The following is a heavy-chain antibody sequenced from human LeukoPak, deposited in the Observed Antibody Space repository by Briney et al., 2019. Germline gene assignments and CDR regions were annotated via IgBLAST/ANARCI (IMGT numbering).Heavy chain of an antibody. CDR3: AKDLNG. J-gene: IGHJ4*02. CDR1: GFTFSSYG. V-gene: IGHV3-30*18. CDR2: ISYDGSNK. Sequence: PGGSLRLSCAASGFTFSSYGMHWVRQAPGKGLEWVAVISYDGSNKYYADSVKGRFTISRDNSKNTLYLQMNSLRAEDTAVYYCAKDLNGWGQGTLVTVSS.